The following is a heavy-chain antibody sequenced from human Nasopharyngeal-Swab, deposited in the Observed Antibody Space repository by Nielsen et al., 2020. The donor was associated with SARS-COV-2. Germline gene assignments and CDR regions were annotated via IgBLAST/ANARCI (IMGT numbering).Heavy chain of an antibody. CDR2: IYWDDDK. V-gene: IGHV2-5*08. J-gene: IGHJ4*02. D-gene: IGHD3-22*01. Sequence: GPTLVKPTQTLTLTCTFSGFSLSTSGMCVSWIRQPPGKALEWLALIYWDDDKRYSPSLKSRLTITKDTSKNQVVLTMTNMDPVDTATYYCAHRTSDYDSSGYYFDYWGQGTLVTVSS. CDR3: AHRTSDYDSSGYYFDY. CDR1: GFSLSTSGMC.